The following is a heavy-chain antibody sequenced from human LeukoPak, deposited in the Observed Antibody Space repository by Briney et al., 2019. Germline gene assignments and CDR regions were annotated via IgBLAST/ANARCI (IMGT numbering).Heavy chain of an antibody. D-gene: IGHD2-15*01. J-gene: IGHJ5*02. CDR3: ARAATLTYQNWFDP. CDR2: IIPILGIA. CDR1: GGTFISYT. Sequence: SVKVSCKASGGTFISYTISWVRQAPGQGLEWMGGIIPILGIANNAQKFQGRVTITADKSTSTAYMELSSLRSEDTAVYYCARAATLTYQNWFDPWGQGTLVTVSS. V-gene: IGHV1-69*10.